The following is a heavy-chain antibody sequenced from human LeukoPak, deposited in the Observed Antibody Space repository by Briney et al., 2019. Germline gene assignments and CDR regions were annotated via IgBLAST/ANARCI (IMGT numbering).Heavy chain of an antibody. CDR1: GYTFTSYG. CDR3: ARELVEGYGDYGWFDP. Sequence: GASVKVSCKASGYTFTSYGISWVRQAPGQGLEWMGRINPNSGGTNYAQKFQGRVTMTRDTSISTAYMELSRLRSDDTAVYYCARELVEGYGDYGWFDPWGQGTLVTVSS. D-gene: IGHD4-17*01. J-gene: IGHJ5*02. CDR2: INPNSGGT. V-gene: IGHV1-2*06.